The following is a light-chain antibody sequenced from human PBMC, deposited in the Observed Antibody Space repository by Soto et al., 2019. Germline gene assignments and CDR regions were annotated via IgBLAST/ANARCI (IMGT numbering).Light chain of an antibody. V-gene: IGKV1-5*03. Sequence: DIQMTQSPSTLSASVGDRVTITCRASQSISSWLAWYQQKPGKAPKLLIYKAFSLYSGAPSKFSGSGSGTEFTLTISSLQPDDFATYYCQQYNSYPYSFGQGTKLESK. CDR3: QQYNSYPYS. CDR1: QSISSW. J-gene: IGKJ2*01. CDR2: KAF.